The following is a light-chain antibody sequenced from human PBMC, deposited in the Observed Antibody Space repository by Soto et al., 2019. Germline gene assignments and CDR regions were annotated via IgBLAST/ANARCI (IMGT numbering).Light chain of an antibody. V-gene: IGKV3-20*01. CDR2: GAS. CDR1: QSVSSSD. CDR3: QRHGAT. Sequence: IVLTQSPGTLSLSPGERATLYCRASQSVSSSDLAWYQQKPGQAPRLLIYGASSRATGIPDRFSGSGSGADFTLTISGLEPEDSAAYYCQRHGATFGQGTKVDIK. J-gene: IGKJ1*01.